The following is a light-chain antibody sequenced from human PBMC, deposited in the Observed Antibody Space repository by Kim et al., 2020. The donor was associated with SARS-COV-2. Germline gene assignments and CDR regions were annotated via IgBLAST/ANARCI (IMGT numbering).Light chain of an antibody. CDR3: QHYSRFPYT. V-gene: IGKV1-5*03. CDR2: LAS. Sequence: ASIGDRVTLTCRASKMIATWLAWYQQKPGKAPELLIYLASTLENRVPPRCSGSGSGAEFTLTINSLQPDDFATYYCQHYSRFPYTFGQGTKLEI. CDR1: KMIATW. J-gene: IGKJ2*01.